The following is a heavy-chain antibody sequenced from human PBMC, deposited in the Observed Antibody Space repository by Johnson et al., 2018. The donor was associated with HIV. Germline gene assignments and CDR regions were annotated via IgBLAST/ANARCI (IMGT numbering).Heavy chain of an antibody. Sequence: QVQLVESGGGVVQPWGSLRLSCAASGFSFSSYGMHWVRQAPGKGLEWVAFIQYEGDTKDYADSVKGRFNIFRDNSENTLYLQMNRLRAEDTAVYYCAKDPVARGFVFDGFDMWGQGTMVTVS. J-gene: IGHJ3*02. D-gene: IGHD5-12*01. CDR3: AKDPVARGFVFDGFDM. CDR2: IQYEGDTK. CDR1: GFSFSSYG. V-gene: IGHV3-30*02.